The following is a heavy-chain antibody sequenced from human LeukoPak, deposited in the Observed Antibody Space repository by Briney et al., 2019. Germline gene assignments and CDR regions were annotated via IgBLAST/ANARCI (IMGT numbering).Heavy chain of an antibody. CDR3: AREKWFGHEAFDI. CDR2: ISGSGGST. V-gene: IGHV3-23*01. J-gene: IGHJ3*02. CDR1: GFTFSSNA. D-gene: IGHD3-10*01. Sequence: GGSLRLSCAASGFTFSSNAMSWVRQAPGKGLEWVSGISGSGGSTHYADSVKGRFTISRDNSKNTLYLEMNSLRAEDTAVYYCAREKWFGHEAFDIWGQGTMVTVSS.